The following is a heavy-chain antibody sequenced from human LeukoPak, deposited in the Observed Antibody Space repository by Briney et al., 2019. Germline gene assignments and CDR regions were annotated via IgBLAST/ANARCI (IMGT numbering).Heavy chain of an antibody. CDR2: IYRDGTP. J-gene: IGHJ4*02. Sequence: GGSLTLFYAPSGFLVSSNSMTWARHAPGKGLEWVSVIYRDGTPFYAKSVEGRITISRDNSKNTLYLQMNSLRVDDTAVYFCARDQRVGGSWGRGTRVTVSS. CDR3: ARDQRVGGS. D-gene: IGHD3-16*01. V-gene: IGHV3-53*01. CDR1: GFLVSSNS.